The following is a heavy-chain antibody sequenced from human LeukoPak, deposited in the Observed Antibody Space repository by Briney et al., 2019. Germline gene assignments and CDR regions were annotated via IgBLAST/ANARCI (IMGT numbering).Heavy chain of an antibody. Sequence: AGSLRLSCAASGFTFSSYAMSWVRQAPGKGLEWVSAISSSGGSTYYADSVKGRFTISRDNSKNTVYIQMNRLGSEDTALYYCAKGVRLIVVAPGSWGQGTLVTVSS. CDR2: ISSSGGST. D-gene: IGHD2-15*01. CDR1: GFTFSSYA. CDR3: AKGVRLIVVAPGS. V-gene: IGHV3-23*01. J-gene: IGHJ5*02.